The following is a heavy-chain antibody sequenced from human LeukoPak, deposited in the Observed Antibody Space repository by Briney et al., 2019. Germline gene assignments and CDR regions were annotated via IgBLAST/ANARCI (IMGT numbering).Heavy chain of an antibody. CDR1: GGSISDSGGCY. D-gene: IGHD3-10*01. Sequence: PSETLSLTCTVSGGSISDSGGCYWSWIRQHPGKGLEWIGNIFYSGTTYYNPSLKSRLSIAADTSKNQFSLKMRSVTAADTAVYYCSRGAPPGFSWFDPWGQGTLVTVSS. CDR2: IFYSGTT. CDR3: SRGAPPGFSWFDP. J-gene: IGHJ5*02. V-gene: IGHV4-31*03.